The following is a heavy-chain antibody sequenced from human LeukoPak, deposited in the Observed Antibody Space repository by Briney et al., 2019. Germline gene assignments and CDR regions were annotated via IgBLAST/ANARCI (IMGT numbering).Heavy chain of an antibody. CDR2: INWNGAWT. CDR1: GFKFDDYG. Sequence: GGSLRLSCAAFGFKFDDYGMSWVRQAPGKGLEWVCDINWNGAWTGYADSVKGRFTISRDNAKNSLYLQMNSLRAEDTALYYCAGYYYDSSRGFDLWGQGTLVTVSA. J-gene: IGHJ5*02. D-gene: IGHD3-22*01. CDR3: AGYYYDSSRGFDL. V-gene: IGHV3-20*04.